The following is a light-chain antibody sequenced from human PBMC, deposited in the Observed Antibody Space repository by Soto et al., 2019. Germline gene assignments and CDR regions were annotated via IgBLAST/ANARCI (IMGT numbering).Light chain of an antibody. CDR1: HFINRY. CDR3: QQGYSNPWT. V-gene: IGKV1-39*01. J-gene: IGKJ1*01. CDR2: SAS. Sequence: DIQMTQSPSSLSATVGDRVNITCRASHFINRYLSWYQQKPGKAPKLLIYSASSLQSGVPSRFSGSRSGKDFTLTISGLQVEDFAIYYCQQGYSNPWTFGQGTTVEVK.